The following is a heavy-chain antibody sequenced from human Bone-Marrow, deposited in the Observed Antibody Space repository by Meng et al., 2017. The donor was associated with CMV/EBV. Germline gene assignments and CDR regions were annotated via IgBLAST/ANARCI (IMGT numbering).Heavy chain of an antibody. CDR2: IIPILGIA. CDR1: GCTFSSYA. J-gene: IGHJ3*02. CDR3: ASASYYYDSCGYSELDAFDI. V-gene: IGHV1-69*10. D-gene: IGHD3-22*01. Sequence: SVKVSCKASGCTFSSYAISWVRQAPGQGLEWMGGIIPILGIANYAQKFQGRVTITADKSTSTAYMELSSLRSEDTAVYYCASASYYYDSCGYSELDAFDIWGQGTMVTVSS.